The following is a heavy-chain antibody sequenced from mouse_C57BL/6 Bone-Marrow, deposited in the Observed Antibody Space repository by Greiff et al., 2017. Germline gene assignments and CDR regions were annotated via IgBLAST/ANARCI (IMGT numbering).Heavy chain of an antibody. J-gene: IGHJ2*01. V-gene: IGHV1-50*01. CDR1: GYTFTSYW. D-gene: IGHD3-1*01. CDR3: ASSGGTGFDY. CDR2: IDPSDSYT. Sequence: QVQLKQPGAELVKPGASVKLSCKASGYTFTSYWMQWVKQRPGQGLEWIGEIDPSDSYTNYNQKFKGKATLTVDTSSSTAYMQLSSLTSEDSAVYYCASSGGTGFDYWGQGTTLTVSS.